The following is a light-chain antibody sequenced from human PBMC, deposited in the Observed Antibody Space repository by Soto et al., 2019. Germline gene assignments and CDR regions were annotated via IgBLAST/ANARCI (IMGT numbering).Light chain of an antibody. Sequence: DIQMTQSPSTLSASVGDRVTITCRASQTISSWLAWYQQKPGKAPKLLIYAASSLQSGVPSRFSGSGSGTEFTLTISSLQPDDFGTYFCQQYDSYPWTFGQGTRLEIK. CDR2: AAS. CDR1: QTISSW. J-gene: IGKJ5*01. CDR3: QQYDSYPWT. V-gene: IGKV1-5*01.